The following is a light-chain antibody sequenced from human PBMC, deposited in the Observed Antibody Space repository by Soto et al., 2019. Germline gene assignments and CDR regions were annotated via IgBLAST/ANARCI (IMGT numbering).Light chain of an antibody. CDR1: SSDVGSYNL. CDR2: EGS. J-gene: IGLJ2*01. V-gene: IGLV2-23*01. CDR3: SSYAGSSTHVV. Sequence: QSALTQPASVSGYPGQSITISCTGISSDVGSYNLVSWYQQHPGKAPKVMIYEGSKRPSGVSNRFSGSRPGNTASLTISGLQAEDEAHYYCSSYAGSSTHVVFGGGTQLTVL.